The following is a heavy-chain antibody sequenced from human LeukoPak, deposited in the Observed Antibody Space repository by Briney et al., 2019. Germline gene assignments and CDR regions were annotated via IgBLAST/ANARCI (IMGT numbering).Heavy chain of an antibody. CDR3: ARRRELDY. CDR2: INHSGST. Sequence: SETLSLTCAVYGGSFSGYYWSWIRQPPGKGLEWIGEINHSGSTNYNPPLKSRVTISVDTSKNQFSLKLSSVTAADTAVYYCARRRELDYWGQGTLVTVSS. D-gene: IGHD1-26*01. J-gene: IGHJ4*02. V-gene: IGHV4-34*01. CDR1: GGSFSGYY.